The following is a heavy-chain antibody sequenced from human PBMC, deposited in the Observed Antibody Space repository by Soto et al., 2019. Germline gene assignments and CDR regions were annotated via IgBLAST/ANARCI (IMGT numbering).Heavy chain of an antibody. CDR2: MIPNSGNT. CDR3: ARGSSGWYDP. D-gene: IGHD6-19*01. CDR1: GYTFTSYD. Sequence: QVQLVQSGAEVKKPGASVKVSCKASGYTFTSYDINWVRQATGQGLEWMGWMIPNSGNTVYAQKFQGRVSMTRNISISPAYMELTSLTSEDTAVYYCARGSSGWYDPWGQGTLVTVSP. J-gene: IGHJ5*02. V-gene: IGHV1-8*01.